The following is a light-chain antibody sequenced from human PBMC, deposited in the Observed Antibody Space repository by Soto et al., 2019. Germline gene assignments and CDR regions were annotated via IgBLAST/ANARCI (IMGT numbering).Light chain of an antibody. CDR1: NIGSTN. CDR3: QVWDNDTSHEV. J-gene: IGLJ1*01. CDR2: DDR. Sequence: SSELPQPPSVSVAPGQTARLTCGGNNIGSTNVHWYQQKPGQAPVLVVYDDRARPSGIPERFSGSNSGSSATLTISRVEAGDEADYYCQVWDNDTSHEVFGTGTKLTVL. V-gene: IGLV3-21*02.